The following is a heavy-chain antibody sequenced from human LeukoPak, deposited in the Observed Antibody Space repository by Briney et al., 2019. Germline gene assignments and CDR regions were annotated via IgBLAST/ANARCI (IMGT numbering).Heavy chain of an antibody. J-gene: IGHJ4*02. CDR2: IRSSSSTI. D-gene: IGHD6-13*01. CDR3: ARGRFRAAAGSVFHY. V-gene: IGHV3-11*01. CDR1: GFTFSDYY. Sequence: GGSLRLSCAASGFTFSDYYMSCIRQAPGKGLEWVSYIRSSSSTIYYADSVKGRFPISRDNAKNSLYLQMNRLRAEDTAVYYCARGRFRAAAGSVFHYWGQGTLVTVSS.